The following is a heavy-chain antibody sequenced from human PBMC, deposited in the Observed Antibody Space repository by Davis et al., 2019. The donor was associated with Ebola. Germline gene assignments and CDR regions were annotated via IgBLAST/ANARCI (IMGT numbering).Heavy chain of an antibody. CDR2: ISYDGSNK. V-gene: IGHV3-30*18. D-gene: IGHD3-16*01. Sequence: GESLKLSCAASGFTFSSYGMHWVRQAPGKGLVWVAVISYDGSNKYYADSVKGRFTVSRDNSKNTLYLKMNSLRAEDTAVYLCAKSKGGFDYWGQGTLVTVSS. J-gene: IGHJ4*02. CDR1: GFTFSSYG. CDR3: AKSKGGFDY.